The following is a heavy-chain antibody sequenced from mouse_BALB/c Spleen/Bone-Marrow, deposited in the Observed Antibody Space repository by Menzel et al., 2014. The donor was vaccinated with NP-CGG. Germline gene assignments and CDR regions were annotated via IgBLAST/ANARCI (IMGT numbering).Heavy chain of an antibody. J-gene: IGHJ3*01. CDR2: IYPGDGDT. D-gene: IGHD1-1*01. CDR3: ARTYGSSYLVY. CDR1: GYAFSSSW. V-gene: IGHV1-82*01. Sequence: VHLVESGPEMVKPGASVKISCRASGYAFSSSWMNWVKQRPGQGLEWIGRIYPGDGDTNYNGKFKGKATLTADKSSSTAYMQLSSLTSVDSAVYICARTYGSSYLVYWGQGTLVTVSA.